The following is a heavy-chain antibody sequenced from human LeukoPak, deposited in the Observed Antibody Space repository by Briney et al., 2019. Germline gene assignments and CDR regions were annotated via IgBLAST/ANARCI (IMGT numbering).Heavy chain of an antibody. CDR1: GYTFTSYG. CDR3: SREGRYYDILTCYYRFFRGDY. D-gene: IGHD3-9*01. CDR2: ISAYNGNT. J-gene: IGHJ4*02. Sequence: GASVKVSCKASGYTFTSYGISWVRQAPGQGLEWMGWISAYNGNTTYAQKLQGRVTMTTDTSTSTAYMELRSLRSDDTAVYYCSREGRYYDILTCYYRFFRGDYWGQGTLVTVSS. V-gene: IGHV1-18*01.